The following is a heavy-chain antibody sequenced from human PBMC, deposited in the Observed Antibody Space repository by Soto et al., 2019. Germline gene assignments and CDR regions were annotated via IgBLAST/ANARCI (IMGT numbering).Heavy chain of an antibody. D-gene: IGHD3-9*01. CDR2: IYYSGST. J-gene: IGHJ5*02. CDR3: ARRRGYYDILTGYYNL. V-gene: IGHV4-39*01. Sequence: SETLSLTCTVSGGSISSSSYYWGWIRQPPGKGLEWIGSIYYSGSTYYNPSLRSRVTISVDTSKNQFSLKLSSVTAADTAVYYRARRRGYYDILTGYYNLWGQGTLVTVSS. CDR1: GGSISSSSYY.